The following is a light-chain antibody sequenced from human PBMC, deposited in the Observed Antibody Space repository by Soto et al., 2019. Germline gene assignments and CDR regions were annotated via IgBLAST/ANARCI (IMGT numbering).Light chain of an antibody. V-gene: IGKV3-20*01. CDR2: GAS. J-gene: IGKJ5*01. CDR1: QTISSSY. Sequence: EVVLKQSPGTLSLSPGERATLSCRASQTISSSYLAWYQQKPGQAPRLLIYGASSRTTGIPDRFNGSGSGTDFTLTITRLEPEDFAVYYCQQYGGSPPITFGPGTRLDIK. CDR3: QQYGGSPPIT.